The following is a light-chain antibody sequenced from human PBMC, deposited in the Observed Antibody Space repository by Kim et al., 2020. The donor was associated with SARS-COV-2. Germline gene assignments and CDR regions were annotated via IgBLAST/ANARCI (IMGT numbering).Light chain of an antibody. V-gene: IGKV1-39*01. Sequence: DIQMTQSPSSLSASVGDRVTITCRASQIISSYLNWYQQKPGKAPKLLIYAASSLQSGVPSRFSGSGSGTDFTLTISSLQPEDFATYYCQQSYSTSSVSFGQGTKLEI. CDR2: AAS. J-gene: IGKJ2*03. CDR3: QQSYSTSSVS. CDR1: QIISSY.